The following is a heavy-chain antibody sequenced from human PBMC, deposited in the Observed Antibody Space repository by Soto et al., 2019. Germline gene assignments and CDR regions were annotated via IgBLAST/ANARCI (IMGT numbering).Heavy chain of an antibody. V-gene: IGHV4-31*03. D-gene: IGHD6-13*01. CDR3: AIRIAAAGHFDY. Sequence: SETLSLTCNVSGGSISSCGYYWSWLRQHPGKGLEWIGYIYYSGSTYYNPSLKSRVTISVDTSKNQFSLKLSSVTAADTAVYYCAIRIAAAGHFDYWGQGTLVTVSS. CDR1: GGSISSCGYY. CDR2: IYYSGST. J-gene: IGHJ4*02.